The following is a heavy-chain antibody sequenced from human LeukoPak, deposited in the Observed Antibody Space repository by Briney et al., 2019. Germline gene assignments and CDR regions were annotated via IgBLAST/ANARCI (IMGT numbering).Heavy chain of an antibody. J-gene: IGHJ3*02. CDR3: AGVPYAFWSDDAFDI. CDR2: ISSSSYI. D-gene: IGHD3-3*01. V-gene: IGHV3-21*01. CDR1: GFTFSSYS. Sequence: PGGSLRLSCAASGFTFSSYSMNWVRQAPGKGLEWVSSISSSSYIYYADSVKGRFTISRDNAKNSLYLQMNSLRAEDTAVYYCAGVPYAFWSDDAFDIWGQGTMVTVSS.